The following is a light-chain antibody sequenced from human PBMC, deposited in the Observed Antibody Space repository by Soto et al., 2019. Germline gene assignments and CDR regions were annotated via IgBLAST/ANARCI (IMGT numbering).Light chain of an antibody. J-gene: IGKJ1*01. V-gene: IGKV1-5*01. CDR3: QPYGRPGR. CDR1: QTISTW. Sequence: IEFDHSDPSMSAWIGEPWSTTFRASQTISTWMAWYQQKPGKAPKLLVYDASTLQSGVASRFSGSGSGTDFTLTISRLEPEDFAVYYCQPYGRPGRLGEGTKVDI. CDR2: DAS.